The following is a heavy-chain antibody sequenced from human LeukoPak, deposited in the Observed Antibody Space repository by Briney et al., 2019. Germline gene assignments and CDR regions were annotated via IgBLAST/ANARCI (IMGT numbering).Heavy chain of an antibody. CDR2: IQSKADGGTT. CDR1: GFTFTNAW. Sequence: GGSLRLSCAASGFTFTNAWMTWVRQAPGKGLEWVGRIQSKADGGTTDYAAPVKGRFTISRDDSKNTLYLQMNSLKTEDTAVYYCTTDLDPEFPVDYWGQGTLVTVSS. CDR3: TTDLDPEFPVDY. J-gene: IGHJ4*02. D-gene: IGHD2-21*01. V-gene: IGHV3-15*01.